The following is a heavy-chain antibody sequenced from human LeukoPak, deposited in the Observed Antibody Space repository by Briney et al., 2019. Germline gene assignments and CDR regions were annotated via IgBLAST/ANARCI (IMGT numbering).Heavy chain of an antibody. D-gene: IGHD3-10*02. Sequence: SETLSLTCAVSGGSISSYYWNWIRQPPGKGLEWIGYIYYSGSTNYNPSLKSRVTISIDTSRNQLSLQLRSVTAADTAVYYCAMDVRGLVPYYFDFWGQGTLVTVSS. CDR3: AMDVRGLVPYYFDF. CDR1: GGSISSYY. CDR2: IYYSGST. J-gene: IGHJ4*02. V-gene: IGHV4-59*01.